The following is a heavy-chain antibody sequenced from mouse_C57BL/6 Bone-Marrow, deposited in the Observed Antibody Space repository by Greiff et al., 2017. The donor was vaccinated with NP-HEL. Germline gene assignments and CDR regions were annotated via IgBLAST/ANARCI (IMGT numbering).Heavy chain of an antibody. CDR2: INPGSGGT. J-gene: IGHJ2*01. V-gene: IGHV1-54*01. CDR3: ARERLGDFDY. Sequence: VQLQQSGAELVRPGTSVKVSCKASGYAFTNYLIEWVKQRPGQGLEWIGVINPGSGGTNYNEKFKGKATLTADKAYSTAYMQLSSLTSEDSAVYFCARERLGDFDYWGQGTTLTVSS. CDR1: GYAFTNYL.